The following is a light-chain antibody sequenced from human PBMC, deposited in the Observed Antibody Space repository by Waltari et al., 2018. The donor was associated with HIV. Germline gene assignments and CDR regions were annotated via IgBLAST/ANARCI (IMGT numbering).Light chain of an antibody. CDR1: ILAKKY. CDR3: CAAANYIWV. V-gene: IGLV3-27*01. CDR2: KDN. Sequence: SFELTQPSSVSVSPGQTARITCPGAILAKKYVRWLQQRPGQAPFLIILKDNERPSGLPEQFSGSSTGTTVALTIGGVQVEDVADYYCCAAANYIWVYGGGTRLTVL. J-gene: IGLJ3*02.